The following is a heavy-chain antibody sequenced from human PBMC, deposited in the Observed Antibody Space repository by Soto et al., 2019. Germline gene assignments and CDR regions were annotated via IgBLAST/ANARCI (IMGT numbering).Heavy chain of an antibody. D-gene: IGHD3-9*01. CDR2: IYYSGST. Sequence: QLQLQESGTGLVKPSETLSLTCTVSGGSISSSSYYWGWIRQPPGKGLEWIGSIYYSGSTYYNPSLKRRVTITGDTPKNQFALKLSSVSAADTAVYYWARIPYYDILIGYSYYFDYCGQGTLVTVSS. J-gene: IGHJ4*02. CDR1: GGSISSSSYY. V-gene: IGHV4-39*01. CDR3: ARIPYYDILIGYSYYFDY.